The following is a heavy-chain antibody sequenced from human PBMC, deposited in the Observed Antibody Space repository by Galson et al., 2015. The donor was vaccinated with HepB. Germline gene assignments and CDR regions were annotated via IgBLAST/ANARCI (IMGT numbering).Heavy chain of an antibody. Sequence: SLRLSCAASGFTFSGHWMHWVRQAPGKGLIRVSRINSDGSSSSYAYYVKDRFTISRDDAKNTLYLQLNSLRAEDTAIYYCARGRPGTFTVLGNWGQGTLVTVSS. CDR2: INSDGSSS. CDR1: GFTFSGHW. D-gene: IGHD1-1*01. V-gene: IGHV3-74*01. CDR3: ARGRPGTFTVLGN. J-gene: IGHJ4*02.